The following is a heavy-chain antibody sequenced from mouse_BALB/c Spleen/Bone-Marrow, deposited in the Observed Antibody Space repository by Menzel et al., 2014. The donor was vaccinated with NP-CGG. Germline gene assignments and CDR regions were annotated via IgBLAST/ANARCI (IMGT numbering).Heavy chain of an antibody. CDR3: ARGIYYGNYVYAMDY. Sequence: DLVKPGASVKLSCKASGYTITNYWINWIKQRPGQGLEWIGRIAPGSGSTYYNEMFKGKATLTVDTSSSTAYIQLSSLSSEDSAVYFCARGIYYGNYVYAMDYWGQGTSVTVSS. CDR1: GYTITNYW. J-gene: IGHJ4*01. D-gene: IGHD2-1*01. V-gene: IGHV1S41*01. CDR2: IAPGSGST.